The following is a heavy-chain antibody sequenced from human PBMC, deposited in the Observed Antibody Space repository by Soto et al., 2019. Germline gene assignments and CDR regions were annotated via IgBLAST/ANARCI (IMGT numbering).Heavy chain of an antibody. J-gene: IGHJ3*02. D-gene: IGHD3-3*01. Sequence: QVQLVESGGGVVQPGQSLRLSCAASGFTVSNYGMHWVRQAPGKGLEWVAVIWKDGNNKYYRDSVKGRFTISRVNYKNALKQQMSSIRVEGTAVYSCASGEAWTDEAFDIWGQGTIVNVSS. CDR2: IWKDGNNK. CDR3: ASGEAWTDEAFDI. V-gene: IGHV3-33*01. CDR1: GFTVSNYG.